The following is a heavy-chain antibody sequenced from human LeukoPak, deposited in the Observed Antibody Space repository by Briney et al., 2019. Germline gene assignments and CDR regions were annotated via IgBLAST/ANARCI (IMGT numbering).Heavy chain of an antibody. D-gene: IGHD3-10*01. CDR1: GYTFTGYY. CDR2: INPNSGGT. J-gene: IGHJ4*02. V-gene: IGHV1-2*06. Sequence: ASVKVSCKASGYTFTGYYMHWVRQAPGQGLEWMGRINPNSGGTNYAQKFQGRVTMTRDTSISTAYMELSRLRSDDTAVYYCATHTPITMVRGVMISWGQGTLVTVPS. CDR3: ATHTPITMVRGVMIS.